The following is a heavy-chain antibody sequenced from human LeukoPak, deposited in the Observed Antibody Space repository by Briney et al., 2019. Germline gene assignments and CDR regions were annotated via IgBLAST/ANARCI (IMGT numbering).Heavy chain of an antibody. CDR1: GFTFSSYA. CDR2: ISYDGSNK. CDR3: ARDPGIQPPLYYFDY. V-gene: IGHV3-30-3*01. J-gene: IGHJ4*02. D-gene: IGHD5-18*01. Sequence: GSLRLSCAASGFTFSSYAMHWVRQAPGKGLEWVAVISYDGSNKYYADSVKGRFTISRDNSKNTLYLQMNSLRAEDTAVCYCARDPGIQPPLYYFDYWGQGILVTVSS.